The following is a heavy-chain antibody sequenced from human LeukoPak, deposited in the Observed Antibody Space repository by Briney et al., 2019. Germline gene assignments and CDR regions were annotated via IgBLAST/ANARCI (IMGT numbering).Heavy chain of an antibody. CDR1: SYSINSNYY. D-gene: IGHD3-22*01. CDR2: IFYSGST. J-gene: IGHJ3*02. CDR3: AKSNGYGLIDI. V-gene: IGHV4-38-2*01. Sequence: SETLSLTCSVSSYSINSNYYWGWVRPPPGKALEWIGNIFYSGSTYYSPSLKSRVTISLDTSRNQFSLKLNSVTAADTAVYYCAKSNGYGLIDIWGQGTMVTVSS.